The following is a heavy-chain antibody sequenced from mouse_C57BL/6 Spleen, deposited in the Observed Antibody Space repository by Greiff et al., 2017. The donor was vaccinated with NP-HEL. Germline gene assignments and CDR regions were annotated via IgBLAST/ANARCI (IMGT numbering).Heavy chain of an antibody. CDR2: ISDGGSYT. J-gene: IGHJ3*01. CDR1: GFTFSSYA. Sequence: EVKLMESGGGLVKPGGSLKLSCAASGFTFSSYAMSWVRQTPEKRLEWVATISDGGSYTYYPDNVKGRFTISRDNAKNNLYLQMSHLKSEDTAMYYCARDEVKGFAYWGQGTLVTVSA. V-gene: IGHV5-4*01. CDR3: ARDEVKGFAY. D-gene: IGHD2-2*01.